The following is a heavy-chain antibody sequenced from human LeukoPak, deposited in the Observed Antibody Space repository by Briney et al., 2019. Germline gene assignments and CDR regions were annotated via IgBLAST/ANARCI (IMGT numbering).Heavy chain of an antibody. CDR1: GGSISSYY. J-gene: IGHJ3*02. CDR2: IYYSGST. V-gene: IGHV4-59*01. Sequence: SETLSLTCTLSGGSISSYYWSWIRQPPGKGLEWIGYIYYSGSTNYNPSLKSRVTISVDTSKNQFSLKLSSVTAADTAVYYCAREQNFWSGYGAFDIWGQGTMVTVSS. D-gene: IGHD3-3*01. CDR3: AREQNFWSGYGAFDI.